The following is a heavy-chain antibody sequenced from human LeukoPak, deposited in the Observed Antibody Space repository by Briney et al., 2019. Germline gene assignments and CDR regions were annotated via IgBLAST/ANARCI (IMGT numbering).Heavy chain of an antibody. CDR2: MNPNSGNT. CDR1: GYTFTSYD. J-gene: IGHJ6*02. CDR3: ARVLSRRAKSSDYYYYGMDV. Sequence: ASVKVSCKASGYTFTSYDINWVRQATGQGLEWMGWMNPNSGNTGYAQKFQGRVTMTRNTSISTAYMELSSLRSEDTAVYHCARVLSRRAKSSDYYYYGMDVWGQGTTVTVSS. D-gene: IGHD3-16*02. V-gene: IGHV1-8*01.